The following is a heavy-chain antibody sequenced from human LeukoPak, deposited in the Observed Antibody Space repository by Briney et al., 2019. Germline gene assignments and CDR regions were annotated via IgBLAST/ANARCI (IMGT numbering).Heavy chain of an antibody. V-gene: IGHV3-30*18. CDR1: GFTFSSYG. J-gene: IGHJ5*02. CDR2: ISYDGSNK. D-gene: IGHD3-9*01. Sequence: GGSLRLSCAASGFTFSSYGMHWVRQAPGKGLEWVAVISYDGSNKYYADSVKGRFTISRDNSKNTLYLQMNSLRAEDTAVYYCAKNSYYDILTCYNNHQMDWFDPWGQGTLVTVSS. CDR3: AKNSYYDILTCYNNHQMDWFDP.